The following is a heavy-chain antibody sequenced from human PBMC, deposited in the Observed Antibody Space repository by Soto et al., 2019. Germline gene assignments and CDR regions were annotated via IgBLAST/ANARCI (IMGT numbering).Heavy chain of an antibody. V-gene: IGHV4-61*01. CDR2: IYSTGT. D-gene: IGHD6-13*01. CDR1: GCSVSSRRHF. CDR3: ARSYSRFLDY. Sequence: XETLSLTCTVAGCSVSSRRHFWSWIRQPPGKGLEWLGYIYSTGTTYNPSLKSRVTISKDTSKNQFSLKLNSVTAADTSVYYCARSYSRFLDYWGQGTPVTVSS. J-gene: IGHJ4*02.